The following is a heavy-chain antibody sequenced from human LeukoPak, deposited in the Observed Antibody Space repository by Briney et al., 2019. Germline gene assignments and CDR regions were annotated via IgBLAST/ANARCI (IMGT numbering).Heavy chain of an antibody. CDR3: ARHIVVGTTFNRFDP. V-gene: IGHV3-11*03. J-gene: IGHJ5*02. CDR1: GFTFSAYY. D-gene: IGHD1-1*01. CDR2: ISTTSSYT. Sequence: GGSLRLFCAASGFTFSAYYMSWIRQAPGKGLEWVSYISTTSSYTNHADSVKGRFTISRDNAKNSLYLQMNSQRAEDTAVYYCARHIVVGTTFNRFDPWGQGTLVTVSS.